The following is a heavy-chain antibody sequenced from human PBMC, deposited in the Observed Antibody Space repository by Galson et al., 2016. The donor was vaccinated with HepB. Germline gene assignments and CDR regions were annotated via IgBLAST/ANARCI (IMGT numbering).Heavy chain of an antibody. J-gene: IGHJ4*02. CDR3: ARGMSHDYGVSADY. CDR1: GFTFADYG. Sequence: SLRLSCAASGFTFADYGLSWVRQAPGKGLEWVSGINWNGGSTGYADSVKGRFTISRDNAKNSLYLQMNSLRAEDTALYYCARGMSHDYGVSADYWGQGTLVTVSS. CDR2: INWNGGST. V-gene: IGHV3-20*04. D-gene: IGHD4-17*01.